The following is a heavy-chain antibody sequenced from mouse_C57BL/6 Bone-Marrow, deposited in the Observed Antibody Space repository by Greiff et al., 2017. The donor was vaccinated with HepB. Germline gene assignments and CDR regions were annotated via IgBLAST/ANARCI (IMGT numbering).Heavy chain of an antibody. CDR2: ISDGGSYT. CDR1: GFTFSSYA. V-gene: IGHV5-4*01. CDR3: ARDYPYYAMDY. Sequence: EVQVVESGGGLVKPGGSLKLSCAASGFTFSSYAMSWVRQTPEKRLEWVATISDGGSYTYYPDNVKGRFTISRDNAKNNLYLQMSQLKSEDTAMYYCARDYPYYAMDYWGQGTSVTVSS. J-gene: IGHJ4*01.